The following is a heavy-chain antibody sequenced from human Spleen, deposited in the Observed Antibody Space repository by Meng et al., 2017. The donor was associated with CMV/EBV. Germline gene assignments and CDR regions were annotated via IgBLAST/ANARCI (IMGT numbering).Heavy chain of an antibody. J-gene: IGHJ6*02. Sequence: GGSLRLSCAASGFTFSTYAMNWVRQAPGKGLEWVSSISSGSTYIYYADSVKGRFTISRDNGKNSLYLQMNSLRAEDTAVYFCGGEQHYYYGIHVWGQGTTVTVSS. V-gene: IGHV3-21*01. CDR1: GFTFSTYA. CDR3: GGEQHYYYGIHV. D-gene: IGHD1/OR15-1a*01. CDR2: ISSGSTYI.